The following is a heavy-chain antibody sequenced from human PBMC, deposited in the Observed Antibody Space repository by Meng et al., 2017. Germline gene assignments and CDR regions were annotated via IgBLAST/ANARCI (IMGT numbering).Heavy chain of an antibody. CDR2: IYHSGST. V-gene: IGHV4-38-2*02. CDR1: GYSISSGYY. CDR3: ARDRDSSSWQDAFDI. J-gene: IGHJ3*02. D-gene: IGHD6-13*01. Sequence: SETLSLTCTVSGYSISSGYYWGWIRQHPGKGLEWIGSIYHSGSTYYNPSLKSRVTISVDTSKNQFSLKLSSVTAADTAVYYCARDRDSSSWQDAFDIWGQGTMVTVSS.